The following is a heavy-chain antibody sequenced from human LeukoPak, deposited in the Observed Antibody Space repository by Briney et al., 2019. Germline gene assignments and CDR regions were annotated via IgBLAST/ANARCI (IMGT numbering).Heavy chain of an antibody. CDR2: INSDGGTT. D-gene: IGHD2-8*02. V-gene: IGHV3-74*01. CDR3: ARGYCTGGTCYFDY. J-gene: IGHJ4*02. CDR1: GFSFSSYN. Sequence: QTGGSLRLPCAASGFSFSSYNMNWVRQAPGKGLVWVSRINSDGGTTNYADSVKGRFTISRDNAKNTLYLQMNSLRAEDTAVFYCARGYCTGGTCYFDYWGRGTLVTVSS.